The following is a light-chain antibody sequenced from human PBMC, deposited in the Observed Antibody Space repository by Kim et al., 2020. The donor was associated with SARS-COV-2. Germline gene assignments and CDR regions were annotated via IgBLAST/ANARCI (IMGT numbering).Light chain of an antibody. Sequence: PGDGATLSCRASRNIDTYLAWYQQRPGQAPRLLVYDASNRATGVPDRFSGSGSGTDFTLTISSLEPEDFSIYYCQQRNSWPPAVTFGGGTKVDIK. CDR2: DAS. CDR1: RNIDTY. V-gene: IGKV3-11*01. CDR3: QQRNSWPPAVT. J-gene: IGKJ4*01.